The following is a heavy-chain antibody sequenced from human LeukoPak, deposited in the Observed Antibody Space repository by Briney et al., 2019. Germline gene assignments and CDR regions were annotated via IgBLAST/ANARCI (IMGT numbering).Heavy chain of an antibody. CDR1: GFTFSSYA. CDR2: ISGSDNRT. V-gene: IGHV3-23*01. Sequence: GGSLRLSCAASGFTFSSYAMTWVRQAPGKGLEWVSVISGSDNRTYYADSVKGRFTISRDNSKNTLYLQMNSLRAEDTAVYYCAKVQRYSSGWYGGIDYWGQGTLVTVSS. J-gene: IGHJ4*02. D-gene: IGHD6-19*01. CDR3: AKVQRYSSGWYGGIDY.